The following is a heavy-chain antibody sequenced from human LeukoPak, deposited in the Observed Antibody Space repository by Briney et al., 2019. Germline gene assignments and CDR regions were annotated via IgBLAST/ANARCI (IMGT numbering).Heavy chain of an antibody. Sequence: GGSLRLSCAASGFTFSSYSMNWVRHAPGKGLELVSYISSSSSTIYYADSVKGRSTISRDNAKNSLYLQMNSLRAEDTAVYYCARSSSSSWAEFYYYYGMDVWGQGTTVTASS. CDR3: ARSSSSSWAEFYYYYGMDV. D-gene: IGHD6-13*01. CDR2: ISSSSSTI. CDR1: GFTFSSYS. V-gene: IGHV3-48*01. J-gene: IGHJ6*02.